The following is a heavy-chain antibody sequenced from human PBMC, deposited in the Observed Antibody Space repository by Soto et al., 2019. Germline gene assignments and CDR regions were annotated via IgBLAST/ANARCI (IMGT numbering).Heavy chain of an antibody. V-gene: IGHV3-48*02. CDR1: VFPFSSYS. CDR2: ISSSSSTI. Sequence: PGGSLSLSFSASVFPFSSYSMNWVRQDPGKGLEWVSYISSSSSTIYYADSVKGRFTISRDNAKNSLYLQMNSLRDEDTAVYYCARDLKTFDYWGQGTLVNVSA. CDR3: ARDLKTFDY. J-gene: IGHJ4*02.